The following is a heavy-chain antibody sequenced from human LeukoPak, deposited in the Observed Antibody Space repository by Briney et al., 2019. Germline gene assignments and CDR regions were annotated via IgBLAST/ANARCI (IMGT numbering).Heavy chain of an antibody. J-gene: IGHJ4*02. CDR2: MNPNSGNT. Sequence: GASVKVSCKASGYTFTSYDINWVRQATGQGLEWMGWMNPNSGNTGYALKFQGRVTITRNTSISTAYMELNGLRSEDTAVYYCAIRPSCSSNSCYRDRPFDYWGQGTLVTVSS. V-gene: IGHV1-8*03. D-gene: IGHD2-2*01. CDR1: GYTFTSYD. CDR3: AIRPSCSSNSCYRDRPFDY.